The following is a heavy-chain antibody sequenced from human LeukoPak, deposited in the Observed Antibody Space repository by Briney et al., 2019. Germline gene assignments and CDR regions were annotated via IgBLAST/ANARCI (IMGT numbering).Heavy chain of an antibody. Sequence: GSLRLSCAASGFTFSSYAMSWVRQAPGKGLEWVSAISGSGGTTYYADSVRGRFTISRDNSKNTLYLQMNSLRAEDTAVYYCATSTSAWSPGDYWGQGTLVTVSS. CDR1: GFTFSSYA. V-gene: IGHV3-23*01. J-gene: IGHJ4*02. D-gene: IGHD6-19*01. CDR2: ISGSGGTT. CDR3: ATSTSAWSPGDY.